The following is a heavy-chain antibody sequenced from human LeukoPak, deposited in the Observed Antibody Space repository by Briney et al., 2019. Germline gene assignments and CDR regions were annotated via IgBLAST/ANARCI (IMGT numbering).Heavy chain of an antibody. CDR1: GFTFSSYE. Sequence: PGGSLRLSCTASGFTFSSYEMNWVRQAPGQGLEWVSYISRSSSTIYYADSVKGRFTIARDNAKNSPDLQMNSLRAEDTAVYYCAELGINMIGGVWGKGTTVTISS. CDR2: ISRSSSTI. D-gene: IGHD3-10*02. CDR3: AELGINMIGGV. J-gene: IGHJ6*04. V-gene: IGHV3-48*03.